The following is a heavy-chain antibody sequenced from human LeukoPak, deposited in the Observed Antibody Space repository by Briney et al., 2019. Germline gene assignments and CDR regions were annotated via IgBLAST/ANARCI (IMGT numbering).Heavy chain of an antibody. CDR2: INPNSGGT. CDR3: ARDQGAFDV. Sequence: ASVKVSCKASGYAFSGYYMHWVRQAPGQGPEWMGWINPNSGGTNYAQNFQGRVTITRDTSITIAYMELSSLRSDDTAAYYCARDQGAFDVWGQGTTVTVSS. J-gene: IGHJ3*01. CDR1: GYAFSGYY. V-gene: IGHV1-2*02.